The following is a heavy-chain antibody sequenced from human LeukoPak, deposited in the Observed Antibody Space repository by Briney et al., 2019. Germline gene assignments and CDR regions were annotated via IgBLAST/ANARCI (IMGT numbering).Heavy chain of an antibody. Sequence: GGSLRLSCAASGFTFDDYGMSWVRQAPGKGLEWVSGINWNGGSTGYADSVKGRFTISRDNSKNTLYLQMNSLRAEDTAVYYCAKGDQYYYDSSGYWGQGTLVTVSS. V-gene: IGHV3-20*04. CDR2: INWNGGST. CDR1: GFTFDDYG. J-gene: IGHJ4*02. D-gene: IGHD3-22*01. CDR3: AKGDQYYYDSSGY.